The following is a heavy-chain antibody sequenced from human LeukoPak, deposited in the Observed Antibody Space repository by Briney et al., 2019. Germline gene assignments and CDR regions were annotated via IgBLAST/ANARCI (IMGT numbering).Heavy chain of an antibody. CDR1: GGTFSSYA. D-gene: IGHD2-2*03. J-gene: IGHJ5*02. CDR3: ARVLVDIVVVPAAYNWFDP. Sequence: ASVKVSCKASGGTFSSYAISWVRQAPGQGLEWMGGIIPIFGTANYAQKFQGRVTITTDESTSTAYMELSSLRSEDTAVYCCARVLVDIVVVPAAYNWFDPWGQGTLVTVSS. CDR2: IIPIFGTA. V-gene: IGHV1-69*05.